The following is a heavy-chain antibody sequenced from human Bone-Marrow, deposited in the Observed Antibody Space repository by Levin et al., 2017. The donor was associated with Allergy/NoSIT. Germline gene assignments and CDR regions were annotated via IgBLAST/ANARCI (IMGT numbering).Heavy chain of an antibody. D-gene: IGHD2-15*01. J-gene: IGHJ6*02. V-gene: IGHV4-4*07. CDR2: IYITENS. CDR3: AGDRKLHLGNSYYYGLDV. Sequence: PSETLSLTCSVSGASITDYYWSWIRQSAGKGLEWIGRIYITENSIYNPSLKSRLTLSLDTSRNQFSLKLNSETAADTVVYYCAGDRKLHLGNSYYYGLDVWGQGTTVTVSS. CDR1: GASITDYY.